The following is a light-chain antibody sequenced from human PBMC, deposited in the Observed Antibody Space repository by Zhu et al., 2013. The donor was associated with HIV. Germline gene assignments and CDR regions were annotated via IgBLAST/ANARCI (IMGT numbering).Light chain of an antibody. CDR2: EVN. V-gene: IGLV2-14*01. J-gene: IGLJ3*02. CDR3: SSYTSTITLVV. CDR1: SNDIGGYNY. Sequence: QSALTQPASVSGSPGQSITISCTGTSNDIGGYNYVSWYQQHPGKAPKLMIYEVNYRPSGVSNRFSGSKSGNTASLTISGLQTEDEADYYCSSYTSTITLVVFGGGTKLTVL.